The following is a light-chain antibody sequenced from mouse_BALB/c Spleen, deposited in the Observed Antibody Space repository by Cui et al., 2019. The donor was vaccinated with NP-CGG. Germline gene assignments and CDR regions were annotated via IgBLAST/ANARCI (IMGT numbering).Light chain of an antibody. V-gene: IGLV1*01. J-gene: IGLJ1*01. CDR1: TGAVTTSNY. CDR3: ALWYSNHWV. CDR2: GTN. Sequence: QAVVSQDSALTTSPGETVTLNCRSSTGAVTTSNYANWVQENPDHLFTGLIGGTNNRVPGVPARFSGSLIGDKAALTITGAQTEDEAIYFCALWYSNHWVFGGGTKLTVL.